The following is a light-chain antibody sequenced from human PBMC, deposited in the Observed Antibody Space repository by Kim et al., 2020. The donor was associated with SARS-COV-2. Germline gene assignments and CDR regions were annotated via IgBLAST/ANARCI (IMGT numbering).Light chain of an antibody. V-gene: IGKV1-8*01. CDR1: QGISSH. CDR2: AAS. CDR3: QQYYNYPPT. J-gene: IGKJ1*01. Sequence: AIRITQSPSSLSASTGDRVTITCRASQGISSHLAWYQQKPGKVPKLLIYAASTLYSAVPSRFSGSGSGTDFTLTISCLQSEDFATYYCQQYYNYPPTFGQGTKVDIK.